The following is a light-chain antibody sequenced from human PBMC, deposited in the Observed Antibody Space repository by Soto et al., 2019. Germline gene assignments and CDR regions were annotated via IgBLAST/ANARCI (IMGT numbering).Light chain of an antibody. CDR3: QHYGTSRVT. J-gene: IGKJ3*01. V-gene: IGKV3-20*01. CDR2: GAS. CDR1: QSVSNSY. Sequence: EIVLTQSPGTLSLSPGERATLSCRASQSVSNSYIAWYQQKPGQAPRLLIYGASYRDTGVPDNFSGSGSGTDFTLTISRLEPENFAVYSCQHYGTSRVTFGPGTKVEIK.